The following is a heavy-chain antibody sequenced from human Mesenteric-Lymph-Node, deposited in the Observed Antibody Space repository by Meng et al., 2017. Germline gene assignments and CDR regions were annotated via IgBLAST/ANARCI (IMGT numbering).Heavy chain of an antibody. CDR3: ASLQDRVAVAGSLYCYFDL. J-gene: IGHJ2*01. D-gene: IGHD6-19*01. Sequence: SETLSLTCTVSGGSISSYYWSWIRQPPGKGLEWIGYIYYSGSTNYNPYLKSRVTISVDTSKNQLSLTMSAVTDADTAVYYCASLQDRVAVAGSLYCYFDLWGRGTLVTVSS. CDR1: GGSISSYY. CDR2: IYYSGST. V-gene: IGHV4-59*01.